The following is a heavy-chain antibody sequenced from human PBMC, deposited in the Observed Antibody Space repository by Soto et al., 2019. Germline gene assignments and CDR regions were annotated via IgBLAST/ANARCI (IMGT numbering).Heavy chain of an antibody. Sequence: GGSLRLSCAASGFTFSNAWMNWVRQAPGKGLEWVGRIKSKTDGGTTDYAAPVKGRFTISRDDSKNTLYLQMNSLKTEDTAVYYCTTYNWNYLGLHWFDPWGQGTLVTVSS. J-gene: IGHJ5*02. CDR3: TTYNWNYLGLHWFDP. V-gene: IGHV3-15*07. D-gene: IGHD1-7*01. CDR2: IKSKTDGGTT. CDR1: GFTFSNAW.